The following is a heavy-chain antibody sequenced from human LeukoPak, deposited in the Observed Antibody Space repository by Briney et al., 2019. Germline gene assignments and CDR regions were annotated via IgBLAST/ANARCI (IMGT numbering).Heavy chain of an antibody. D-gene: IGHD3-10*01. CDR3: ARENYGSGSGWFDP. V-gene: IGHV4-59*01. CDR1: GGSISSYY. J-gene: IGHJ5*02. Sequence: SETLSLTCTVSGGSISSYYWSWIRQPPGKGLEWIGYIYYSGSTNYNPSLKSRVTISVDTSKNQFSLKLSSVTAADTAVYYCARENYGSGSGWFDPWGQGTLVTVSS. CDR2: IYYSGST.